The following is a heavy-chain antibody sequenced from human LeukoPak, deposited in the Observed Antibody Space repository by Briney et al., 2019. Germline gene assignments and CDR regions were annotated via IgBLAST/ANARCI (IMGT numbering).Heavy chain of an antibody. V-gene: IGHV3-7*01. J-gene: IGHJ4*02. CDR2: MKQDGSET. Sequence: GGSLRLSCAASGFTFSSYWMSWVRQAPGKGLEWVANMKQDGSETYYVDSVKGRFTISRDNAKNSLYLQMNSLRAEDTAVYYCARDKIVGATHFDYWGQGTLVTVSS. CDR1: GFTFSSYW. D-gene: IGHD1-26*01. CDR3: ARDKIVGATHFDY.